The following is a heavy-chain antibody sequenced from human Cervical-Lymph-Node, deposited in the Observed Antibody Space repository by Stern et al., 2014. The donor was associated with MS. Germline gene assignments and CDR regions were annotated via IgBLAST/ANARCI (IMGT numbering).Heavy chain of an antibody. Sequence: QVQLVQSGSELKKPGASVKVSCKTSGYTFTHYPINWVRQAPGQGLEWMGWINTNTGNSTYAQGFTGRFVFSLDTSVSTAYLQISSLKAEDTAVYYCARDFVDTAMVTRSDYFDFWGQGTLVTVSS. V-gene: IGHV7-4-1*02. J-gene: IGHJ4*02. D-gene: IGHD5-18*01. CDR3: ARDFVDTAMVTRSDYFDF. CDR1: GYTFTHYP. CDR2: INTNTGNS.